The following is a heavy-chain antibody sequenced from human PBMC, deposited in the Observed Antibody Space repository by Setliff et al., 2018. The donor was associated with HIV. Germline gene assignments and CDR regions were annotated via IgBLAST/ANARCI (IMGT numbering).Heavy chain of an antibody. D-gene: IGHD1-1*01. CDR1: GDSLSTSSYF. CDR2: IYYTGFT. CDR3: TKEGRGDPGLATTRLDY. V-gene: IGHV4-39*01. Sequence: LSLTCSVSGDSLSTSSYFWGWVRQSPGKGLEWIGNIYYTGFTYYSPSLKSRVTISIDTSKSQFSLNLTSVTDSDTAVYYCTKEGRGDPGLATTRLDYWGQGKLVTVS. J-gene: IGHJ4*02.